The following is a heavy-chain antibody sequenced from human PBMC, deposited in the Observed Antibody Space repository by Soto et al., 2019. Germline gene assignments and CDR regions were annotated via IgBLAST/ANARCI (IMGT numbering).Heavy chain of an antibody. J-gene: IGHJ5*02. CDR3: ARGIATGQLDP. V-gene: IGHV1-3*05. CDR2: INPDNGNT. Sequence: NTLRASVKVSCKASGYTFTRYTMNWVRQAPGQRLEWMGWINPDNGNTKSSQKFQDRVIITRDTSASTAYMDLSSLRSEVTAVYYCARGIATGQLDPWGQGTLVTVSS. D-gene: IGHD2-15*01. CDR1: GYTFTRYT.